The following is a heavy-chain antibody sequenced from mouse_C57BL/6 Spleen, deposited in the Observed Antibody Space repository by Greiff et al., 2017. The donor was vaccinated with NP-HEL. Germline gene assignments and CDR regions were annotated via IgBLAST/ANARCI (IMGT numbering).Heavy chain of an antibody. J-gene: IGHJ4*01. Sequence: QVQLQQPGAELVKPGASVQMSCKASGYTFTSYWITWVKQRPGQGLEWIGDIYPGSGSTNYNEKFKSKATLTVDTSSCTAYMQLSSLTCGDAAVYCCARTLLRYYAMDDWRQGTSVTVSS. D-gene: IGHD1-2*01. CDR3: ARTLLRYYAMDD. CDR2: IYPGSGST. V-gene: IGHV1-55*01. CDR1: GYTFTSYW.